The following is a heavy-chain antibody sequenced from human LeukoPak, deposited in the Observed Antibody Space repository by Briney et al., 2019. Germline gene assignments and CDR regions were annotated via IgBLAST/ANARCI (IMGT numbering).Heavy chain of an antibody. J-gene: IGHJ4*02. CDR3: TTRGYSSSWQTQNDY. CDR2: IKSKTDGGTT. Sequence: GGSLRLSCAASGFTFSNAWMSWVRQAPGKGLEWVGRIKSKTDGGTTDYAAPVKGRFTISRDDSKNTLYLQMNSLKTEDTAVYYCTTRGYSSSWQTQNDYRGQGTLVTVSS. D-gene: IGHD6-13*01. V-gene: IGHV3-15*01. CDR1: GFTFSNAW.